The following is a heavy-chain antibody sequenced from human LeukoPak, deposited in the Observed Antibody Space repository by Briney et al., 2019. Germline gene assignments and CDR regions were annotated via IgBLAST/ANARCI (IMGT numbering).Heavy chain of an antibody. V-gene: IGHV3-23*01. J-gene: IGHJ4*02. D-gene: IGHD5-12*01. CDR2: ISSNGGRT. Sequence: GGSLRLSCRTSGFIFSNFAMNWVRQAPGKGLEWVSTISSNGGRTYYANSVKRRFSVSRDNSKNTLYLQMNTLRAEDTAIYYCVKRMGCSDFNCYAELDFWGQGTLVIVSS. CDR3: VKRMGCSDFNCYAELDF. CDR1: GFIFSNFA.